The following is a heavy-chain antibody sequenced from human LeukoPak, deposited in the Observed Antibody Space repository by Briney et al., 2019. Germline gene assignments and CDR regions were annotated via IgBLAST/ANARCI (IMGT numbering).Heavy chain of an antibody. CDR1: GGSISSSSYY. Sequence: SETLSLTCTVSGGSISSSSYYWGWIRQPPGKGLEWIGSIYYSGSTYYNPSLKSRVTILVDTSKNQFSLKLSSVTAADTAVYYCARDAKGSGYTGTFGYWDQGTLVTVSS. D-gene: IGHD5-12*01. V-gene: IGHV4-39*07. CDR3: ARDAKGSGYTGTFGY. J-gene: IGHJ4*02. CDR2: IYYSGST.